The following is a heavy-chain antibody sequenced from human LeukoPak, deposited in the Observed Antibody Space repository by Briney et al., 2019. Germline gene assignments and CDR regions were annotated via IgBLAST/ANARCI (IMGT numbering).Heavy chain of an antibody. Sequence: ASVKDSCKASGYTFTGYYMHWVRQAPGQGLEWMGRINPNSGGTNYAQKFQGRVTMTRDTSISTAYMELSRLRSDDTAVYYCARGARYYYDSSGYYFRDFDYWGQGTLVTVSS. V-gene: IGHV1-2*06. J-gene: IGHJ4*02. CDR2: INPNSGGT. CDR1: GYTFTGYY. CDR3: ARGARYYYDSSGYYFRDFDY. D-gene: IGHD3-22*01.